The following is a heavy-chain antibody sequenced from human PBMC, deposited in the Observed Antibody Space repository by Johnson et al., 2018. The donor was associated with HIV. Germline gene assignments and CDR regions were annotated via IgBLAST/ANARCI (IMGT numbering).Heavy chain of an antibody. CDR2: INSDGSST. J-gene: IGHJ3*02. V-gene: IGHV3-74*02. Sequence: VQVVESGGGLVQPGGSLRLSCAASGFTVSSNYMSWVRQAPGKGLEWVSRINSDGSSTSYADSVKGRFTISRDNAKNSLYLQMHSLRVEDTAVYYCARGGLGYQNIHDPFDIWGQGTMVTVSS. CDR1: GFTVSSNY. CDR3: ARGGLGYQNIHDPFDI. D-gene: IGHD3-16*02.